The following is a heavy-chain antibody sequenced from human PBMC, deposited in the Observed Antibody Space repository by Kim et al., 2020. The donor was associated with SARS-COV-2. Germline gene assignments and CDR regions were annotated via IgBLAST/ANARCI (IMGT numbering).Heavy chain of an antibody. CDR2: T. CDR3: AREAYSRSIDY. D-gene: IGHD3-16*01. J-gene: IGHJ4*02. V-gene: IGHV1-8*01. Sequence: TGYAQKIQGRVTMTRNTSISTAYMELSSLRSEDTAVYYCAREAYSRSIDYWGQGTLVTVSS.